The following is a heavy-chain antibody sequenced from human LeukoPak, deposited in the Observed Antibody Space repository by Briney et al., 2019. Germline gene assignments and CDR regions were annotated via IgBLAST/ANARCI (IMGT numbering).Heavy chain of an antibody. CDR1: GDSVSTNSVA. J-gene: IGHJ4*02. V-gene: IGHV6-1*01. D-gene: IGHD5-24*01. CDR2: TSYRSKWYN. Sequence: SQTLSLTCAISGDSVSTNSVAWNWIRQSPSRGLEWLGRTSYRSKWYNDYAVSVKSRITITPDTSKNQFSLQLNSVTPEDAAVYYCAREAEITRFDYWGQGTLVTVSS. CDR3: AREAEITRFDY.